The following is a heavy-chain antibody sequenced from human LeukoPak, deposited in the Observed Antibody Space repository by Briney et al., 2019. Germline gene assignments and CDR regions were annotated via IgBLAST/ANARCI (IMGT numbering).Heavy chain of an antibody. V-gene: IGHV4-59*08. Sequence: PSETLSLTCTVSGGSISSCYWSWIRQPPGKGLEWIGYIYYSGSTNYNPSLKSRVTISVDMSKNQFSLKLSSVTAADTAVYYCARLSSWPFRYFDLWGRGTLVTVSS. CDR1: GGSISSCY. CDR2: IYYSGST. J-gene: IGHJ2*01. CDR3: ARLSSWPFRYFDL. D-gene: IGHD6-13*01.